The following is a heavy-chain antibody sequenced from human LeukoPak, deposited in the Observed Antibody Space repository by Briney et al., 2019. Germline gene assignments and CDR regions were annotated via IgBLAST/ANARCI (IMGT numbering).Heavy chain of an antibody. CDR3: ARSRGLAGAATVIDY. D-gene: IGHD6-25*01. CDR1: GGPISNYY. J-gene: IGHJ4*02. V-gene: IGHV4-59*08. CDR2: VYNSGIT. Sequence: SETLSLTCTVSGGPISNYYWTWIRQSPGQGLEWIGYVYNSGITDYNPSLKSRLTISLDTSKNQSSLRLSSMTAADTAVYYCARSRGLAGAATVIDYWGQGTRVIVSS.